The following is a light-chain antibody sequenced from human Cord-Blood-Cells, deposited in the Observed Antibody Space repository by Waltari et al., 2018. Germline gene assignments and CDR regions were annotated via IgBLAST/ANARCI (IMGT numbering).Light chain of an antibody. CDR2: EVS. J-gene: IGLJ1*01. CDR1: SSDVGRYNL. V-gene: IGLV2-23*02. Sequence: QSALTHPASVSGSPGQSLTLSCTGTSSDVGRYNLVSWYQQHPGKAPKLMIYEVSKRPSGVSNRFSGSKSGNTASLTISGFQAEDEADYYCCSYAGSSTPYVFGTGTKVTVL. CDR3: CSYAGSSTPYV.